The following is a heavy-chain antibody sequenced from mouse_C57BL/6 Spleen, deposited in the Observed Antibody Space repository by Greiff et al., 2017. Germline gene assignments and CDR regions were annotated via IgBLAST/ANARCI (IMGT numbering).Heavy chain of an antibody. V-gene: IGHV3-6*01. CDR3: AKGLSYYFDY. Sequence: EVKLVESGPGLVKPSQSLSLTCSVSGYSITSGYYWNWIRQFPGNQLEWMGYISYDGSNNYNPSFTNRIYIPRDTSKNQFFLKLNSVTTEDTATYYCAKGLSYYFDYWGQGTTLSVSS. CDR1: GYSITSGYY. CDR2: ISYDGSN. J-gene: IGHJ2*01.